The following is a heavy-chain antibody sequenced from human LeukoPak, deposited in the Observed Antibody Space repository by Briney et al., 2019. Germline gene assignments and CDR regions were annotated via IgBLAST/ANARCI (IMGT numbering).Heavy chain of an antibody. D-gene: IGHD6-6*01. V-gene: IGHV3-23*01. CDR2: ISGSGVGT. J-gene: IGHJ4*02. CDR3: ARDPEYEYSSSWDFDY. Sequence: QSGGSLRLSCAASGFTFSSYAMSWVRQAPGKGLEWVSVISGSGVGTYYADSVKGRFTISRDNSKNTLYLQMNSLRAEDTAVYYCARDPEYEYSSSWDFDYWGQGTLVTVSS. CDR1: GFTFSSYA.